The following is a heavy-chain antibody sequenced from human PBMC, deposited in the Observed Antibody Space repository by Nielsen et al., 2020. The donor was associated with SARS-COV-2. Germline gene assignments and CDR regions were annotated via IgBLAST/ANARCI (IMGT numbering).Heavy chain of an antibody. J-gene: IGHJ4*02. CDR1: GFTFSTYA. V-gene: IGHV3-21*01. CDR2: ISSSSSYI. D-gene: IGHD5-24*01. CDR3: ARRKMATMGDLDY. Sequence: GESLKISCVASGFTFSTYAMTWVRQAPGKGLEWVSSISSSSSYIYYADSVKGRFTISRDNAKNSLYLQMNSLRAEDTAVYYCARRKMATMGDLDYWGQGTLVTVSS.